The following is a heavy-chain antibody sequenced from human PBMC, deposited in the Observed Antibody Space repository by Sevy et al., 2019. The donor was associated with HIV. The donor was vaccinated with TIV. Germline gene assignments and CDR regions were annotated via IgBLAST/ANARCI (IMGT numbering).Heavy chain of an antibody. J-gene: IGHJ6*02. CDR1: GFTFSNAW. CDR2: IKSKTDGGTT. CDR3: TTTSRNKDYYDSRGDYYYYGMDV. V-gene: IGHV3-15*01. Sequence: GGSLRLSCAASGFTFSNAWMSWVRQAPGKGLEWVGRIKSKTDGGTTDYAAPVKGRFTISRDDSKNTLYLQMNSLKTEDTAVYYCTTTSRNKDYYDSRGDYYYYGMDVWGQWTTVTVSS. D-gene: IGHD3-22*01.